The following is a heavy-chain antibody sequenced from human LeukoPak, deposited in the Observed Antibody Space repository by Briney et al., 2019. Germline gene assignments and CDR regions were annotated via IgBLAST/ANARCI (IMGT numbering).Heavy chain of an antibody. J-gene: IGHJ4*02. CDR1: GYTLTELS. CDR2: FDPEDGET. V-gene: IGHV1-24*01. CDR3: ATRPDYYDSSGYYF. D-gene: IGHD3-22*01. Sequence: ASVKVSCKVSGYTLTELSMHWVRQAPGKGLEWMGGFDPEDGETIYAQKFQGRVTMTEDTSTDTAYVELSSLRSEDTAVYYCATRPDYYDSSGYYFWGQGTLVTVSS.